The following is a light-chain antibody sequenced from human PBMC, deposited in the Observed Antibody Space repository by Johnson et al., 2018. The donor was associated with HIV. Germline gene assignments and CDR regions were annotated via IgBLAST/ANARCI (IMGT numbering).Light chain of an antibody. CDR2: DNN. CDR1: SSNIGNNY. CDR3: GTWDSSLSAGV. J-gene: IGLJ1*01. Sequence: QPVLTQPPSVSAAPGQKVTISCSGSSSNIGNNYVSWYQQLPGTAPKLLIYDNNKRPSGIPDRFYGSKSGTSATLGITGLQTGDEADYYCGTWDSSLSAGVVGTGAKVTVL. V-gene: IGLV1-51*01.